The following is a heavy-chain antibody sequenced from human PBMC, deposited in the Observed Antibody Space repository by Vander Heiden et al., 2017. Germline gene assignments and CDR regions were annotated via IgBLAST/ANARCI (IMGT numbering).Heavy chain of an antibody. CDR2: ILSNDEK. Sequence: QATVTESGPMLVKPTETLTLTCSVSGFTLSNARMGVSWIRQPPGKALGWLAHILSNDEKSYSTSLKRRLTISKDTSKSQVVLTMTNMDPVDTATYYCARISYYYDSSGGSWAFDIWGQGTMVTVSS. CDR1: GFTLSNARMG. J-gene: IGHJ3*02. CDR3: ARISYYYDSSGGSWAFDI. D-gene: IGHD3-22*01. V-gene: IGHV2-26*01.